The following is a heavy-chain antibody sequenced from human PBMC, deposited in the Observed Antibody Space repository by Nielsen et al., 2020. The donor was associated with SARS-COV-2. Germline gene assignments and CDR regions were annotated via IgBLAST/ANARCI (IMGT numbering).Heavy chain of an antibody. D-gene: IGHD3-10*01. CDR2: ISESGGAT. J-gene: IGHJ4*02. CDR3: AKHEGED. V-gene: IGHV3-23*01. Sequence: GESLKISCVASGFSFSNYVMNWVRQAPGKGLELVSAISESGGATYYTDSVKGRFTISRDNSRNTLYLEMNSLRADDTAVYYCAKHEGEDWGQGTLVTVSS. CDR1: GFSFSNYV.